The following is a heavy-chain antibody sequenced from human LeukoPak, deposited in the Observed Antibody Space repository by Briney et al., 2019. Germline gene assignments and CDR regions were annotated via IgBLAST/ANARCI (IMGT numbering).Heavy chain of an antibody. V-gene: IGHV3-43*02. CDR2: ISGDGGST. Sequence: GGSLRLSCAASGFTFDDYAMHWVRQAPGKGLEWVSLISGDGGSTYYADSVKGRFTISRDDSKNSLYLQMNSLRTEDTALYYCAKDISFYYDILTGTPKNYYYYGMDVWGQGTTVTVSS. CDR3: AKDISFYYDILTGTPKNYYYYGMDV. D-gene: IGHD3-9*01. J-gene: IGHJ6*02. CDR1: GFTFDDYA.